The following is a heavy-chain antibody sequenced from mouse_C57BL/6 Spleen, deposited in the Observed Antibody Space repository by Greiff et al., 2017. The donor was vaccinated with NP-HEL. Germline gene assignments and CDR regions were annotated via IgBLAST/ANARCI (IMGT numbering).Heavy chain of an antibody. V-gene: IGHV3-6*01. CDR2: ISYDGSN. CDR1: GYSITSGYY. D-gene: IGHD4-1*01. CDR3: ARGTGLYWYFDV. Sequence: EVKLEESGPGLVKPSQSLSLTCSVTGYSITSGYYWNWIRQFPGNKLEWMGYISYDGSNNYNPSLKNRISITRDTSKNQFFLKLNSVTTEDTATYYCARGTGLYWYFDVWGTGTTVTVSS. J-gene: IGHJ1*03.